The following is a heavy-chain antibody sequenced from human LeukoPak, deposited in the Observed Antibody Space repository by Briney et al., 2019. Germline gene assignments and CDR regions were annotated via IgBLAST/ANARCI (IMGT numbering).Heavy chain of an antibody. D-gene: IGHD2-21*02. CDR2: ISSSSSTV. CDR3: AKPPRVVVVTAFDS. Sequence: PGGSLRLSYAASGFTFSSHSMNWVRQAPGKGLEWVSYISSSSSTVYYADSVKGWSTISRDNSKNTLYVQMNSLRAEDTAVYFCAKPPRVVVVTAFDSWGQGTLVTVSS. J-gene: IGHJ4*02. V-gene: IGHV3-48*04. CDR1: GFTFSSHS.